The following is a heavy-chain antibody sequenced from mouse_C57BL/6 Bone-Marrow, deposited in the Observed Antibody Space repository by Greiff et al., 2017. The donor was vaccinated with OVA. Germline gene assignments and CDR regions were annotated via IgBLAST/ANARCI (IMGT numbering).Heavy chain of an antibody. V-gene: IGHV1-42*01. CDR1: GYSFTGYY. CDR3: ARSALYYGSSYDAY. D-gene: IGHD1-1*01. Sequence: VQLQQSGPELVKPGASVKISCKASGYSFTGYYMNWVKQSPEKSLEWIGEINPSTGGTTYNQKFKAKATLTVDKSSSTAYMQLKSLTSEDSAVYYCARSALYYGSSYDAYWGQGTLVTVSA. CDR2: INPSTGGT. J-gene: IGHJ3*01.